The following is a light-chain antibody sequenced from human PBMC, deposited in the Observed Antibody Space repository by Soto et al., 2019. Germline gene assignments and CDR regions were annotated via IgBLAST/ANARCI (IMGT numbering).Light chain of an antibody. CDR1: SSDVGGYDY. V-gene: IGLV2-8*01. CDR3: SSYTTNHTRV. CDR2: EVS. Sequence: QSVLTQPPSASGSPGQSVTISCTGTSSDVGGYDYVSWYQQEPGKAPKVMIYEVSQRPSGVPDRYSGSKSGNTAFLTVSGLQADDEAVYYCSSYTTNHTRVFGGGTKLTVL. J-gene: IGLJ3*02.